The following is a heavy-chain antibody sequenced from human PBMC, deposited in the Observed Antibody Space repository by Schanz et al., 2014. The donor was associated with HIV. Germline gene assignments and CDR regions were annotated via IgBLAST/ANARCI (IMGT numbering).Heavy chain of an antibody. V-gene: IGHV3-30*18. Sequence: VQLVESGGGVVQPGASLRVSCAASGFTFRRHGMHWVRQAPGKGLEWVALISFDGATTSYVDSVEGRFTISRDNVKNTLSLQMSSLRIEDTALYYCAKRGVAAEFDYWGQGTLVTVSS. CDR2: ISFDGATT. CDR1: GFTFRRHG. J-gene: IGHJ4*02. D-gene: IGHD6-19*01. CDR3: AKRGVAAEFDY.